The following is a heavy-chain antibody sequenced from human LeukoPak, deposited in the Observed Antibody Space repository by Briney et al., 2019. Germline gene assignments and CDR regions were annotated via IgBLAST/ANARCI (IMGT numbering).Heavy chain of an antibody. CDR1: GGPISSYY. Sequence: PSETLSLTCTVSGGPISSYYWSWIRQPPGKGLEWIGYIYYSGSTNYNPSLKSRVTISVDTSKNQFSLKLSSVTAADTAVYYCARDAPMDVWGKGTTVTVSS. V-gene: IGHV4-59*01. CDR2: IYYSGST. CDR3: ARDAPMDV. J-gene: IGHJ6*03.